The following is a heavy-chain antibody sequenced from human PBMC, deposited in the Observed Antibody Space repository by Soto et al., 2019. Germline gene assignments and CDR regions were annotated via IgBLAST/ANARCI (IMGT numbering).Heavy chain of an antibody. CDR1: GFTFSNSG. CDR3: AKERADSWTMDV. V-gene: IGHV3-23*01. Sequence: EVQLLESGGHLVQPGGSLRLSWAASGFTFSNSGVSWVRKAPGKGLEWVSNIDGAGIRMVHADSVKGRFTISRDNSKNTLYLQMNSLRAEDTAVYYCAKERADSWTMDVWGKGTTVAVSS. D-gene: IGHD5-12*01. CDR2: IDGAGIRM. J-gene: IGHJ6*04.